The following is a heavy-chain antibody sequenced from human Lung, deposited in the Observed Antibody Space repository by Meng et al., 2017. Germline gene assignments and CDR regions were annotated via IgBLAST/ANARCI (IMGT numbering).Heavy chain of an antibody. J-gene: IGHJ5*02. V-gene: IGHV1-18*01. CDR2: INSYVGNT. D-gene: IGHD6-13*01. Sequence: QVQLEQSGAEVKKPGASVTVSCNDSGYTFASSATYGITWVRQAPGQGLEWMGWINSYVGNTNYAQNLQGRVTMTTETSTSTAYMELRSLRSDDTAVYYCARDSNGIASALRTWGQGTLVTVSS. CDR3: ARDSNGIASALRT. CDR1: GYTFASSATYG.